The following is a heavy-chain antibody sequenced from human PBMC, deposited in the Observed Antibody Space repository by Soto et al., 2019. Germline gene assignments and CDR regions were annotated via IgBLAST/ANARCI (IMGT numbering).Heavy chain of an antibody. Sequence: QVQLVESGGGVVQPGRSLRLSCAASGFTFSSYAMHWVRKAPGKGLEWVAVISYDGSNKYYADSVKGRFTISRDNSKNTLYLQMNSLRAEDTAVYYCARDGASSFDYWGQGTLVTVSS. V-gene: IGHV3-30-3*01. CDR1: GFTFSSYA. D-gene: IGHD6-19*01. J-gene: IGHJ4*02. CDR2: ISYDGSNK. CDR3: ARDGASSFDY.